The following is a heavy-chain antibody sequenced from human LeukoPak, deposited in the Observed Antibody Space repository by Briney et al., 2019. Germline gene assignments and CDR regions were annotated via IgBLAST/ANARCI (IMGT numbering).Heavy chain of an antibody. D-gene: IGHD5-24*01. CDR3: AKDIQLST. CDR2: ISTSGSTI. CDR1: GFAFSVYS. J-gene: IGHJ3*01. V-gene: IGHV3-48*01. Sequence: PGGSLRLSCAGSGFAFSVYSMNWVRQAPGKGLEWVSYISTSGSTIYYADSVKGRFTISRDNSKNTLSLQMNSLRVEDTAMYFCAKDIQLSTWGLGTMVTVSS.